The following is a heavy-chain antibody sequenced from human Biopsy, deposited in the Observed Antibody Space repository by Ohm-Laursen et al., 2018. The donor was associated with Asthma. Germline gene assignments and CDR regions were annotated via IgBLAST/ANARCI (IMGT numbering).Heavy chain of an antibody. J-gene: IGHJ6*02. V-gene: IGHV1-69*13. D-gene: IGHD5-12*01. Sequence: ASVKVSCKTSGGTFSSNSINWVRQAPGQGLEWMGGLIPVLGTPDHAQMFEGRVTITADESTSTAYMELSSLSSEDTAVYYCARGYSGSDRIVYYYSGLEVWGQGTTVTVSS. CDR2: LIPVLGTP. CDR1: GGTFSSNS. CDR3: ARGYSGSDRIVYYYSGLEV.